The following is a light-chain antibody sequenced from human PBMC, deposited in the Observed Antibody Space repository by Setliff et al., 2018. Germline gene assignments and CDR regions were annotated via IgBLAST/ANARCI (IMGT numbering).Light chain of an antibody. CDR3: SSYAGSNTPYV. CDR2: DVS. Sequence: QSALTQPASVSGSPGQSITISCTGTSSDVGGYNYVSWYQQHPGKAPKLMIYDVSKRPSGVPDRFSGSKSGNTASLTVSGLQAEDEAGYYCSSYAGSNTPYVFGTGTKVTVL. CDR1: SSDVGGYNY. J-gene: IGLJ1*01. V-gene: IGLV2-8*01.